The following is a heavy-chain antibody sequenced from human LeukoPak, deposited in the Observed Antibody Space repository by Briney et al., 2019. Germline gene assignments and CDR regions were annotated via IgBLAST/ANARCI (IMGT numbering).Heavy chain of an antibody. D-gene: IGHD3-16*01. CDR1: GFTFRDFV. CDR3: TTDYQLDY. V-gene: IGHV3-49*04. CDR2: IRTKVNGETT. Sequence: GGSLRLSCTASGFTFRDFVMSWVRQTPGKGLEWVGFIRTKVNGETTKYAASVQGRFTISRDDSKSIAYLQMNSLKTEDTAVYYCTTDYQLDYWGQGTLVTVSS. J-gene: IGHJ4*02.